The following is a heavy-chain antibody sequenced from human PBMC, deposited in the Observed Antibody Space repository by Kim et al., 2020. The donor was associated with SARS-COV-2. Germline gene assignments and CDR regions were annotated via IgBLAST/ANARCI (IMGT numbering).Heavy chain of an antibody. J-gene: IGHJ4*02. CDR1: GFTFSSYW. D-gene: IGHD6-13*01. CDR3: ASLGGSSSWNNVRDY. CDR2: INSDGSST. V-gene: IGHV3-74*01. Sequence: GGSLRLSCAASGFTFSSYWMHWVRQAPGKGLVWVSRINSDGSSTSYADSVKGRFTISRDNAKNTLYLQMNSLRAEDTAVYYCASLGGSSSWNNVRDYWGQGTLVTVSS.